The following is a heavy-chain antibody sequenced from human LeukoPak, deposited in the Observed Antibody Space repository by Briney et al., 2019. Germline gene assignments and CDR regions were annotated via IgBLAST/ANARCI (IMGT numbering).Heavy chain of an antibody. Sequence: ASVKVSCKASGYTFTGYYMHWVRQAPGQGLEWMGWINPNSGGTNYAQKFQGRVTMTRDTSISTAYMELSRLRSDDTAVYYCARGKDIVLGRGLPIDYWGQGTLVTVSS. D-gene: IGHD2-8*02. CDR1: GYTFTGYY. V-gene: IGHV1-2*02. J-gene: IGHJ4*02. CDR2: INPNSGGT. CDR3: ARGKDIVLGRGLPIDY.